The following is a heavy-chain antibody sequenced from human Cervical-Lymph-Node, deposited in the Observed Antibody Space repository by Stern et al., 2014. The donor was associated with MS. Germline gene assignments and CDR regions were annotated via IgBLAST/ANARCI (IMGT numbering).Heavy chain of an antibody. CDR2: IYPGDSET. V-gene: IGHV5-51*01. Sequence: EVQLVESGAELIRPGESLKISCKGSGYKFSIYWIAWVRQMPGKGLEWMGLIYPGDSETRSSPSFQGQVTMSADKSTSPAYLQWSSLNASDPAMYFCARQTTAWASDVWGQGTLVTVSS. CDR1: GYKFSIYW. CDR3: ARQTTAWASDV. J-gene: IGHJ4*02. D-gene: IGHD1-14*01.